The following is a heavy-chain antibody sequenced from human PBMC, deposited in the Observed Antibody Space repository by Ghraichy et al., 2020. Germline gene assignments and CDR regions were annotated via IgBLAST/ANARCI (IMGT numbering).Heavy chain of an antibody. CDR3: ARDRLYSDRSARVYLDY. D-gene: IGHD3-22*01. CDR2: VYDSGST. CDR1: GASISDYY. V-gene: IGHV4-4*07. Sequence: SETLSLTCTVSGASISDYYWTWIRQPAGKGLEWIGRVYDSGSTNYNPSLKSRVTMSVDTSKNQFSLRLSSVTAADTAVYYCARDRLYSDRSARVYLDYWGQGALVTVSS. J-gene: IGHJ4*02.